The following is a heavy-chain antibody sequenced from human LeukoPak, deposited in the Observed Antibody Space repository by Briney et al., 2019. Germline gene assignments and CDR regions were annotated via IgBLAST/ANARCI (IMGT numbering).Heavy chain of an antibody. CDR1: GGTFSTYA. CDR3: ATTASYCSAGSCYSANDY. D-gene: IGHD2-15*01. Sequence: SVEVSCKASGGTFSTYAISWVRQAPGQGLEWMGGIIPIFGTANYAQKFQGRVTITADESTSTAYMELSSLRSEDTAVYYCATTASYCSAGSCYSANDYWGQGTLVTVSS. CDR2: IIPIFGTA. J-gene: IGHJ4*02. V-gene: IGHV1-69*13.